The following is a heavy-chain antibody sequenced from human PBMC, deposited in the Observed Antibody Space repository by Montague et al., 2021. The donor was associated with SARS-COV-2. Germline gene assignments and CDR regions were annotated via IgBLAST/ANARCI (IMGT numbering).Heavy chain of an antibody. V-gene: IGHV6-1*01. D-gene: IGHD6-19*01. Sequence: CAISGDSVSSNSVAWSWLRQSPSRGLEWLGRTYYRSKWYSDYAPSVRGRLIVNPDASKNEFSLELNYVTPEDTAVYYCVRYSGWFYFDFWGQGTLVTVSS. J-gene: IGHJ4*02. CDR2: TYYRSKWYS. CDR3: VRYSGWFYFDF. CDR1: GDSVSSNSVA.